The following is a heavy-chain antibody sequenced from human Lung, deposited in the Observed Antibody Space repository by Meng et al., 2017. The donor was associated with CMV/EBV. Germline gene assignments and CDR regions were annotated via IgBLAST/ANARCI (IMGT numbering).Heavy chain of an antibody. CDR3: ARRRSRGPWQYYFDY. D-gene: IGHD6-19*01. CDR1: GYSFTTYW. J-gene: IGHJ4*02. Sequence: GGSXRLXCKGSGYSFTTYWIGWVRQMPGKGLEWMGIIYPGDSDTRYSPSFEGQVTISADKSISTAYLQWSSLKASDTAMYYCARRRSRGPWQYYFDYWCQGTLVTVSS. V-gene: IGHV5-51*01. CDR2: IYPGDSDT.